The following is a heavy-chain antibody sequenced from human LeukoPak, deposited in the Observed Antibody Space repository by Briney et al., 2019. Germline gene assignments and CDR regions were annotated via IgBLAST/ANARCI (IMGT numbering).Heavy chain of an antibody. CDR1: GGTFSSYA. Sequence: SVKVSCKASGGTFSSYAISWVRQAPGQGLEWMGRIIPIFGTANYAQKFQGRVTITTDESTSTAYMELSSLRSEDTAVYYCAGELCSSTSCQQNYAFDIWGQGTMVTVSS. J-gene: IGHJ3*02. CDR2: IIPIFGTA. V-gene: IGHV1-69*05. D-gene: IGHD2-2*01. CDR3: AGELCSSTSCQQNYAFDI.